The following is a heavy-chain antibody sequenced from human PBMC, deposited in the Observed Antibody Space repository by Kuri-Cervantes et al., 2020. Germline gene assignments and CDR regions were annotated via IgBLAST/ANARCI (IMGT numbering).Heavy chain of an antibody. J-gene: IGHJ4*02. D-gene: IGHD3-3*01. V-gene: IGHV4-38-2*01. CDR2: VYHSGST. CDR1: GYSITSDYS. CDR3: ARQWGYYDSN. Sequence: SETLSRTCAVSGYSITSDYSWGWIRHPPGKGLEWIGSVYHSGSTYYNLSLRSRVTISVDTSKNQFSMKLSSVTATDTAIYYCARQWGYYDSNWGQGTLVTVSS.